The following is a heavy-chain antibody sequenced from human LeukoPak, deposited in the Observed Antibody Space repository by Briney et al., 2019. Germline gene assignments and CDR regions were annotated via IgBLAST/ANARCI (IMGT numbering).Heavy chain of an antibody. D-gene: IGHD6-19*01. CDR3: AREGSSGWDY. CDR1: GYTSTSYY. J-gene: IGHJ4*02. CDR2: INPSGGST. V-gene: IGHV1-46*01. Sequence: GASVKVSCKASGYTSTSYYMYWVRQAPGQALEWMGIINPSGGSTSYAQKFQGRVTMTRDTSTSTVYMELSSLRSEDSAVYYCAREGSSGWDYWGQGTLVTVSS.